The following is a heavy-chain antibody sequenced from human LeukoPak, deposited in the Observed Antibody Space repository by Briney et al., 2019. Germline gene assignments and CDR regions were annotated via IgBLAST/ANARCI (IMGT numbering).Heavy chain of an antibody. CDR1: GYTFTSYG. CDR3: AREDVITFFGVDSSYYYYMDV. V-gene: IGHV1-18*01. J-gene: IGHJ6*03. CDR2: ISAYNGNT. Sequence: ASVKVSCKASGYTFTSYGISWVRQAPGQGLEWMGWISAYNGNTNYAQKLQGRVTMTTDTSTSTAYMELRSLRSDDTAVYYCAREDVITFFGVDSSYYYYMDVWGKGTTVTVSS. D-gene: IGHD3-3*01.